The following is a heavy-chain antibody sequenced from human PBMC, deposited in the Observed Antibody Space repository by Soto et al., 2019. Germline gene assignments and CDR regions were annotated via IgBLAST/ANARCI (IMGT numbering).Heavy chain of an antibody. J-gene: IGHJ5*02. Sequence: SETPSLTRAVYGGAFSGYYLSWVRPPPRKGLEWIGEINHSGSTNYNPSLKSRVTISVDTSKNQFSLKLSSVTAADTAVYYCARGIYSGYDLDNWFDPWGQGTLVTVSS. CDR2: INHSGST. D-gene: IGHD5-12*01. CDR3: ARGIYSGYDLDNWFDP. CDR1: GGAFSGYY. V-gene: IGHV4-34*01.